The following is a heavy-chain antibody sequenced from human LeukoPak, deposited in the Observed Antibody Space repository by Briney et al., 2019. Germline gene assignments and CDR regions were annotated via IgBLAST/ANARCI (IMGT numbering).Heavy chain of an antibody. CDR2: ISANDGDT. J-gene: IGHJ3*02. V-gene: IGHV1-18*01. CDR1: GYTFNTYG. D-gene: IGHD3-10*01. Sequence: APVKVSCKASGYTFNTYGISWVRQAPGQGLEWVGWISANDGDTNYAQKLQGRVSMTTDTSTSTAYMELRSLRSDDTAVYYCARDWHYFGSGRRDTFDIWGLGTMVTVSS. CDR3: ARDWHYFGSGRRDTFDI.